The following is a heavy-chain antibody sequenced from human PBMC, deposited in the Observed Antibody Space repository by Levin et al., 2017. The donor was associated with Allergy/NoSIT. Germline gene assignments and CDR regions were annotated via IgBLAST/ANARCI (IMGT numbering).Heavy chain of an antibody. CDR3: ARGATLRVAGDYYFDY. Sequence: SVKVSCKASGGTFSSYAISWVRQAPGQGLEWMGGIIPIFGTANYAQKFQGRVTITADESTSTAYMELSSLRSEDTAVYYCARGATLRVAGDYYFDYWGQGTLVTVSS. D-gene: IGHD6-19*01. V-gene: IGHV1-69*13. CDR2: IIPIFGTA. J-gene: IGHJ4*02. CDR1: GGTFSSYA.